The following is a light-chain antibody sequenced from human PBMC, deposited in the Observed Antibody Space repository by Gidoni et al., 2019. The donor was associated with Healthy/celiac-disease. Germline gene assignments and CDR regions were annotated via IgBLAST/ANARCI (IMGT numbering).Light chain of an antibody. Sequence: EIVLTQSPGTLSLSPGERATLSCRASQSVSSSYLAWYQQKPGQAPRLLLYGASSRATGIPDRFSGSGSGTDFTLTISRLEPEDFAVYYCQQYGSSPPTTFXXXTRLEIK. CDR1: QSVSSSY. CDR2: GAS. CDR3: QQYGSSPPTT. V-gene: IGKV3-20*01. J-gene: IGKJ5*01.